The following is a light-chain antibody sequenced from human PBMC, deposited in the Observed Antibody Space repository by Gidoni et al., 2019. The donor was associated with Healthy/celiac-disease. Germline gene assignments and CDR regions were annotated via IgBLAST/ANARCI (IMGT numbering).Light chain of an antibody. V-gene: IGKV2-28*01. CDR2: LGS. Sequence: EIVLTPSPLSLPVTPGQPSSISCRSSQSLLHSNGYNYLDWYLQKPGQSPQLLIYLGSNRASGVPDRFRGSGSGTDFTLKISRVEAEDVGVYYCMQALQTPATFGGGTKVEIK. J-gene: IGKJ4*01. CDR1: QSLLHSNGYNY. CDR3: MQALQTPAT.